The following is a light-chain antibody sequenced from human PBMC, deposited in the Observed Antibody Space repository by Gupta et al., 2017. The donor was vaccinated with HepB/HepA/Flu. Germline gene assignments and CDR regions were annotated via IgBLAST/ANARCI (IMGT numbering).Light chain of an antibody. CDR3: SSFTSTVILVV. V-gene: IGLV2-14*01. Sequence: QSALTQPPSVSRSPGQSITVSCSGSSGDVGGYDSVSWYRQHPGKAPQLLIYDVSNRPSGISNRFSGSKSGNTASLTISGLQAEDEADYYCSSFTSTVILVVFGGGTKLTVL. CDR1: SGDVGGYDS. CDR2: DVS. J-gene: IGLJ2*01.